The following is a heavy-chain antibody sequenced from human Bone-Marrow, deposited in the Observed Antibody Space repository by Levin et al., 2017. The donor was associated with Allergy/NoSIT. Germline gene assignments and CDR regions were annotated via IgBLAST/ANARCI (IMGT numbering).Heavy chain of an antibody. V-gene: IGHV3-23*01. D-gene: IGHD6-19*01. Sequence: GESLKISCAASGFTFSSYAMSWVRQAPGKGLEWVSSISGSGVTTYYADSVKGRFTISRDNSKNTLYLQMNSLRAEDTALYYCAKDLEEGSSGWPADYWGQGTQVTVSS. CDR1: GFTFSSYA. CDR2: ISGSGVTT. CDR3: AKDLEEGSSGWPADY. J-gene: IGHJ4*02.